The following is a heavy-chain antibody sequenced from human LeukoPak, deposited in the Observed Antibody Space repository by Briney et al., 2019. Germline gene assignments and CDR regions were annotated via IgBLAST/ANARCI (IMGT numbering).Heavy chain of an antibody. CDR2: ISGSGGST. J-gene: IGHJ1*01. V-gene: IGHV3-23*01. Sequence: PGGSLRLSCVASGFTFSSYAMSWVRQAPGKGLEWVSAISGSGGSTYYADSVKGRFTISRDNSKNTLYLQMNSLRAEDTAVYYCAKRYCGGDCYAQYFQHWGQGTLVTVSS. CDR3: AKRYCGGDCYAQYFQH. CDR1: GFTFSSYA. D-gene: IGHD2-21*02.